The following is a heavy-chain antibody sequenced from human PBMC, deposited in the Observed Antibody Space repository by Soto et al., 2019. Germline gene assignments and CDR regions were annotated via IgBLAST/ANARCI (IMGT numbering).Heavy chain of an antibody. CDR3: ARTYYDILTYPGFCYFDY. CDR1: GFTFSSYA. Sequence: EVQLVESGGGLVQPGGSLRLSCAASGFTFSSYAMHWVRQAPGKGLEYVSAISSNGGSTYYANSVKGRFTISRDNSKNTLYLQMGSLRAEDMAVYYCARTYYDILTYPGFCYFDYWGQGTLVTVSS. CDR2: ISSNGGST. D-gene: IGHD3-9*01. J-gene: IGHJ4*02. V-gene: IGHV3-64*01.